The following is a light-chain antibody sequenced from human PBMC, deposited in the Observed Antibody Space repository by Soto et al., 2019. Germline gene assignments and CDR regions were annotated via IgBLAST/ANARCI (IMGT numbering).Light chain of an antibody. CDR1: SSNIGAGYD. J-gene: IGLJ3*02. CDR3: QSYDSSLSGWV. V-gene: IGLV1-40*01. Sequence: QSVLTQPPSVSGAPGQWVTLSCTGSSSNIGAGYDVHWYQQLPGTAPKLLIYGNSNRPSGVPDRFSGSKSGTSASLAITGLRAEDEADYYCQSYDSSLSGWVFGGGTKVTVL. CDR2: GNS.